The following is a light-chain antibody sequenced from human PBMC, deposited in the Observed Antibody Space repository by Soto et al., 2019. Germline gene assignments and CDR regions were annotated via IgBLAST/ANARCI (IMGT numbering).Light chain of an antibody. V-gene: IGLV1-51*01. Sequence: QSVLTPPPSVSAAPGQKVTISCSGSSSNIGGNSVSWYQQPPGPAPNLLIYDDNKRPSGIPDRFSGSKSGTSATLGITGFQTGDEADYYCGSWDSSLSAYVFGTGTKVTV. CDR1: SSNIGGNS. J-gene: IGLJ1*01. CDR3: GSWDSSLSAYV. CDR2: DDN.